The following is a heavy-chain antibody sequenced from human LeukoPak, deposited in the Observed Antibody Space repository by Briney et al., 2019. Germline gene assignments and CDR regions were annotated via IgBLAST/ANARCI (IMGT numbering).Heavy chain of an antibody. CDR2: INPNSGGT. V-gene: IGHV1-2*02. J-gene: IGHJ4*02. Sequence: ASVKVSCKASGYTFTSYDINWVRQATGQGLEWMGWINPNSGGTKYAQKFQGRVTMTRDTSISTAYMELSRLTYDDTAVYYCAGLPRYNWNEPLDYWGQGTLVTVSS. CDR3: AGLPRYNWNEPLDY. D-gene: IGHD1-20*01. CDR1: GYTFTSYD.